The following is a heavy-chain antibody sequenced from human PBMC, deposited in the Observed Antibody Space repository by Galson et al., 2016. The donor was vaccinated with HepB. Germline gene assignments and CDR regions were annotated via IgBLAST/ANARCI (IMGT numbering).Heavy chain of an antibody. CDR2: IYSGGST. CDR3: ARSPSNWFGPSTFDI. V-gene: IGHV3-53*01. D-gene: IGHD6-13*01. Sequence: SLRLSCAASGFSVSSKYMSWVRQIPGKGLEWVSVIYSGGSTFYAYSVKGRFTISRDTVKNTVDLQMNSVTDEDTAVYYCARSPSNWFGPSTFDIWGQGTMVIVSS. J-gene: IGHJ3*02. CDR1: GFSVSSKY.